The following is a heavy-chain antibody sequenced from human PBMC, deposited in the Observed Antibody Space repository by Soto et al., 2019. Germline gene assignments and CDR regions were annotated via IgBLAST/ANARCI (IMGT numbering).Heavy chain of an antibody. CDR3: ARSRGGNRPYYFDY. D-gene: IGHD3-10*01. CDR1: GGTFSSYA. CDR2: SIPIFGTA. V-gene: IGHV1-69*01. J-gene: IGHJ4*02. Sequence: QVQLVQSGAEVKKPGSSVKVSCTASGGTFSSYAISWVRQAPGQGLEWMGGSIPIFGTANYAQKFQGRVTITADESTSTAYMELSSLRSEDTAVYYCARSRGGNRPYYFDYWGQGTLVTVSS.